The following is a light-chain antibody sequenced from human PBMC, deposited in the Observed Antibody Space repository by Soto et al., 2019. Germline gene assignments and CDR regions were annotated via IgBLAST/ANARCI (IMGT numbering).Light chain of an antibody. Sequence: AIQMTQSPSSLSASVGDRVTITCRASQGIRNDLGWYQQKPGKAPKLLIYAASSLQSGVPSRFSGIGSGTVFTFTFSSLQPEDFATYYCLQDYNYPLTFGGGTKVDIK. V-gene: IGKV1-6*01. CDR2: AAS. CDR1: QGIRND. CDR3: LQDYNYPLT. J-gene: IGKJ4*01.